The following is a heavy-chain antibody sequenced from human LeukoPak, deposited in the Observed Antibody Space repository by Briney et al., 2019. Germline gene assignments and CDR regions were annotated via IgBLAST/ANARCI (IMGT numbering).Heavy chain of an antibody. D-gene: IGHD6-13*01. CDR2: ISSSRSYI. Sequence: GGSLRLSCAASGFTFSSYSMNWVRQAPGKGLEWVSSISSSRSYIYYADSVKGRFTISRDNAKNSLYLQMNSLRAEDTAVYYCARVRVGIAAAGSDAFDIWGQGTMVTVSS. CDR1: GFTFSSYS. J-gene: IGHJ3*02. CDR3: ARVRVGIAAAGSDAFDI. V-gene: IGHV3-21*01.